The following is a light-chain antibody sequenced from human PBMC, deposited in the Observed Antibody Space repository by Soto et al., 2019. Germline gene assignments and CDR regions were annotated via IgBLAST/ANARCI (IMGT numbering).Light chain of an antibody. CDR3: QQYAPHFPCT. CDR1: QSITGG. CDR2: KAS. V-gene: IGKV1-5*03. Sequence: DIQMTQSPTTLSASVGDRVTITCRASQSITGGVTWFQQDPGKAAKILISKASSIQSGVPSRFSGSVSGTEFNLTISSLQPDDFLTYQCQQYAPHFPCTMGQGT. J-gene: IGKJ2*02.